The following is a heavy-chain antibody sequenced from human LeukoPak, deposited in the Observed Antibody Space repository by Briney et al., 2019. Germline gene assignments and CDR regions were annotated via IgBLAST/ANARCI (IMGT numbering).Heavy chain of an antibody. CDR1: GYSFSSPYY. CDR2: IDSGSS. V-gene: IGHV4-38-2*02. CDR3: ARDCCTSKWYND. J-gene: IGHJ1*01. D-gene: IGHD1-1*01. Sequence: SETLSLTCDVSGYSFSSPYYWGGSRPPPGKGLEGIGTIDSGSSFYTPPLRSRVPISVDTSNNHFSLNLSSVTAADTAVYFCARDCCTSKWYNDWGQGTLVTVSS.